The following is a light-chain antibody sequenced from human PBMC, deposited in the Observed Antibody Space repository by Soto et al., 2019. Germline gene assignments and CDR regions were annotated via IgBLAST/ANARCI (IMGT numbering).Light chain of an antibody. V-gene: IGKV3-20*01. CDR3: QQYGSSPPWT. CDR1: QIVSSSY. J-gene: IGKJ1*01. CDR2: GAS. Sequence: EIVLTQSPGTLSLSPRERATLSCRASQIVSSSYLSWYQQKPGQAPRLLIYGASSRATGIPDRFSGSGSGTDFTLTISRLEPEDFAVYYCQQYGSSPPWTFGQGTKV.